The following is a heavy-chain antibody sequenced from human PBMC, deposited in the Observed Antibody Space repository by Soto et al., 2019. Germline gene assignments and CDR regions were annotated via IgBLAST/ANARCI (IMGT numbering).Heavy chain of an antibody. CDR3: ASGRSGFWSGYAEGDFDY. CDR2: INHSGST. Sequence: SETLSLTCAVYGGSFSGYYWSWIRQPPGKGLEWIGEINHSGSTNYNPSLKSRVTISVDTSKNQFSLKLSSVTAADTAVYYCASGRSGFWSGYAEGDFDYWGQGTLVTVSS. D-gene: IGHD3-3*01. V-gene: IGHV4-34*01. CDR1: GGSFSGYY. J-gene: IGHJ4*02.